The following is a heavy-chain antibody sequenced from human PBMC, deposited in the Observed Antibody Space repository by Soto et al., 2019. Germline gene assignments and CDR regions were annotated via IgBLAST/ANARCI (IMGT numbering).Heavy chain of an antibody. CDR2: IYYSGST. Sequence: SVTLSLTCTVSRGSLSRYYLTWIRQPPGKGLEWIGYIYYSGSTNYNPSLKSRVTISLDTSKNQFSLKLSSVTAADTAVYYCASVYFCSGYYPYVDLWGQGALVT. CDR3: ASVYFCSGYYPYVDL. CDR1: RGSLSRYY. V-gene: IGHV4-59*01. D-gene: IGHD3-3*01. J-gene: IGHJ4*02.